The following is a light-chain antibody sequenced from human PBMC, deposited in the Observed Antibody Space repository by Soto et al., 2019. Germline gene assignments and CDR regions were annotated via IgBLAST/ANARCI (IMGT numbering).Light chain of an antibody. V-gene: IGKV1-8*01. J-gene: IGKJ2*01. CDR2: AAS. CDR1: QGISSY. Sequence: AIRMTQSPSSFSASTGDRVTITCRASQGISSYLAWYQQKPGKAPKLLIYAASTLQSGVPSRFSGSGSGTDSTLTISCLQSEDFATYYCQQYYSYPQTFDQGTKLEIK. CDR3: QQYYSYPQT.